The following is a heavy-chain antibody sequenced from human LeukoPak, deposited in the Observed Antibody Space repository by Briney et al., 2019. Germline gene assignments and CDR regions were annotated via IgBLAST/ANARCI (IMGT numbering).Heavy chain of an antibody. CDR1: GGTVSSYA. J-gene: IGHJ4*02. D-gene: IGHD4-17*01. CDR2: IIPIFGTA. V-gene: IGHV1-69*05. Sequence: SVKLSCKASGGTVSSYAISSVRQAPGQGLEWMGRIIPIFGTANYAQKFQGRVTITTDESTSTAYMELSSLRSEDTAVYYCARDDYGDGTWGQGTLVAVSS. CDR3: ARDDYGDGT.